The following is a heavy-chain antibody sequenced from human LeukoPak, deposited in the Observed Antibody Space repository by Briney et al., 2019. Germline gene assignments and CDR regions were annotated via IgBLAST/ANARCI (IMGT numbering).Heavy chain of an antibody. V-gene: IGHV3-48*03. CDR1: EFTFSSYE. Sequence: PGGSLRLSCAASEFTFSSYEVNWVRQAPGKGLEWISFISSRGSSIYYADSVKGRFTISRDNAKNSLYLQMNSLRAEDTAVYYCARDSGSYRGFDYWGQGTLVTVSS. CDR3: ARDSGSYRGFDY. CDR2: ISSRGSSI. J-gene: IGHJ4*02. D-gene: IGHD1-26*01.